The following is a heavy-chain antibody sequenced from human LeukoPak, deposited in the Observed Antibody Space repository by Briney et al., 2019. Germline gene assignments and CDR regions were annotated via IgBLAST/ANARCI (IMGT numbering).Heavy chain of an antibody. J-gene: IGHJ4*02. CDR1: GYTFTGYY. Sequence: ASVKVSCKASGYTFTGYYMHWVRQAPGQGLEWMGWINPNSGGTNYAQKFQGRVTKTRDTSISTAYMELSRLRSDDTAVYYCARDAEQQGGTHLDDYWGQGTLVTVSS. D-gene: IGHD2-15*01. CDR3: ARDAEQQGGTHLDDY. CDR2: INPNSGGT. V-gene: IGHV1-2*02.